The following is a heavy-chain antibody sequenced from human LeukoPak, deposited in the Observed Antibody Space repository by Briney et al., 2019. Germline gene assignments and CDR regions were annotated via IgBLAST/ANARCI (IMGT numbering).Heavy chain of an antibody. CDR1: GGSVSSAGYS. D-gene: IGHD4-17*01. CDR3: AKFTVTTSGYTFDI. J-gene: IGHJ3*02. Sequence: SETLSLTCAVSGGSVSSAGYSWSWIRQPPGRGLECIGYFFHTGNTYYNPSLESRVTISLDRSRNQFSLKLSSVTAADTAVYYCAKFTVTTSGYTFDIWGQGTMATVSS. V-gene: IGHV4-30-2*01. CDR2: FFHTGNT.